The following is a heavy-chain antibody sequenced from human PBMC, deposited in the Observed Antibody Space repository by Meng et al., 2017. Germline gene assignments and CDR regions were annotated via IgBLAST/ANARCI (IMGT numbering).Heavy chain of an antibody. CDR3: ARALRSGYWAGFVY. D-gene: IGHD3-22*01. CDR2: IYHSGST. J-gene: IGHJ4*02. V-gene: IGHV4-38-2*01. Sequence: SETLSLTCAVSGYSISSGYYWGWIRQPPGKGLEWIGSIYHSGSTYYNPSLKSRVTISVDTSKNQFSLKLSSVTAADTAVYYCARALRSGYWAGFVYWGQGTLVTVSS. CDR1: GYSISSGYY.